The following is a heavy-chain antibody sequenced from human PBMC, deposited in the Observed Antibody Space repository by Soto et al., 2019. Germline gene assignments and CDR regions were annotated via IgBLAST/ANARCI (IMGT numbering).Heavy chain of an antibody. CDR3: ARLVYDTRLDYLYFDF. D-gene: IGHD3-16*01. Sequence: PSETLSLTCTVSGVSVSSGNWWTWVRQSPRKGLEYIGEIFHDGTANYFPSFERRVAMSVDKSKNQFSLKLTSVTAADAAIYYCARLVYDTRLDYLYFDFWGKGAPATAS. CDR2: IFHDGTA. CDR1: GVSVSSGNW. J-gene: IGHJ4*02. V-gene: IGHV4-4*02.